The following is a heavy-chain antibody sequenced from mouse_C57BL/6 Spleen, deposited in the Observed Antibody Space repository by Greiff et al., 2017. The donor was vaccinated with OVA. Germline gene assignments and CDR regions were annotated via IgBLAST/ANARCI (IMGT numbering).Heavy chain of an antibody. Sequence: DVHLVESGGGLVKPGGSLKLSCAASGFTFSSYTMSWVRQTPEKRLEWVATISGGGGNTYYPDSVKGRFTISRDNAKNTLYLQMSSLRSEDTALYYCARSLYALDYWGQGTTLTVSS. J-gene: IGHJ2*01. CDR2: ISGGGGNT. V-gene: IGHV5-9*01. D-gene: IGHD2-3*01. CDR3: ARSLYALDY. CDR1: GFTFSSYT.